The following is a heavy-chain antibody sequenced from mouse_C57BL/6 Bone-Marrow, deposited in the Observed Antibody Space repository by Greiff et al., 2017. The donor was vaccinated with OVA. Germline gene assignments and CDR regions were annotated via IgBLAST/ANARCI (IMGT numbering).Heavy chain of an antibody. CDR1: GFNIKDDY. Sequence: LVESGAELVRPGASVKLSCTASGFNIKDDYMHWVKQRPEQGLAWIGWIDPENGYTAYASQFQGNATITTDTSPNTGYLQLSILTSEDTAVYNCTTWGYYCSRNYWGQGTTLTVSS. J-gene: IGHJ2*01. D-gene: IGHD1-1*01. CDR3: TTWGYYCSRNY. V-gene: IGHV14-4*01. CDR2: IDPENGYT.